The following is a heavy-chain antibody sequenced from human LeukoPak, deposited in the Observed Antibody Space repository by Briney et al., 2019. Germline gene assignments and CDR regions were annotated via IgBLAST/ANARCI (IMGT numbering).Heavy chain of an antibody. Sequence: GGSLRLSCAASGFTFDDYAMHWVRQAPGKGLEWVSAISGSGGNTYYADSVKGRFTISRDNSKNTLYLQMNSLRAEDTAVYYCAKDRRAGSYDYWGQGTLVTVSS. CDR2: ISGSGGNT. CDR3: AKDRRAGSYDY. D-gene: IGHD3-10*01. V-gene: IGHV3-23*01. J-gene: IGHJ4*02. CDR1: GFTFDDYA.